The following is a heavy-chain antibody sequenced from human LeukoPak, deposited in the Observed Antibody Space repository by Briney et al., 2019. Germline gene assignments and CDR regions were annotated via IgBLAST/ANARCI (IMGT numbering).Heavy chain of an antibody. CDR2: IRYDGSNK. D-gene: IGHD5-24*01. CDR3: AKSGYNRFDY. J-gene: IGHJ4*02. CDR1: GFTFSSYS. V-gene: IGHV3-30*02. Sequence: GGSLRLSCAASGFTFSSYSMNRVRQAPGKGLEWVAFIRYDGSNKYYADSVKGRFTISRDNSKNTLYLQMNSLRAEDTAVYYCAKSGYNRFDYWGQGTLVTVSS.